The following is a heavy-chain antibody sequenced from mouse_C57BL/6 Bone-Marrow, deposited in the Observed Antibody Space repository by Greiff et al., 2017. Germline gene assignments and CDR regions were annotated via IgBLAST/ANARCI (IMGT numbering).Heavy chain of an antibody. CDR1: GYTFTSYG. V-gene: IGHV1-81*01. J-gene: IGHJ3*01. D-gene: IGHD1-3*01. Sequence: QVQLQQSGAELARPGASVKLSCKASGYTFTSYGISWVKQRTGQGLEWIGEIYPRSGNTYYNEKFKGKATLTADKSSSTAYMELRSLTSEDSAVYFCARWKNWYRFAYWGQGTLVTVSA. CDR2: IYPRSGNT. CDR3: ARWKNWYRFAY.